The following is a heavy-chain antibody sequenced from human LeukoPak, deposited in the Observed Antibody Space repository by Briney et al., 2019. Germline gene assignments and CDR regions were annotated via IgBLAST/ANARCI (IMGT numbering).Heavy chain of an antibody. D-gene: IGHD6-19*01. Sequence: SETLSLTCTVSGGSISSYYWRWIRQPPGKGLEWIGYIYYSGSTNYNPSLKSRVTISVDTSKNQFSLKLSSVTAADTAVYYCARGSGWFREFDYWGQGTLVTVSS. CDR2: IYYSGST. J-gene: IGHJ4*02. V-gene: IGHV4-59*01. CDR3: ARGSGWFREFDY. CDR1: GGSISSYY.